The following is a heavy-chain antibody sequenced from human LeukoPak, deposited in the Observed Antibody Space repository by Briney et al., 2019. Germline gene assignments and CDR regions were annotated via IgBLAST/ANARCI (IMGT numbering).Heavy chain of an antibody. D-gene: IGHD4-17*01. Sequence: GGSLRLSCAASGFTFSSYGMHWVRQAPGKGLEWVAFIRYDGSNKYYADSGKGRFTISRDNSKNTLYLKMNSLRAEDTAVYYCVGGEGFYGDPGYFDYWGQGTLVTVSS. CDR3: VGGEGFYGDPGYFDY. CDR2: IRYDGSNK. CDR1: GFTFSSYG. J-gene: IGHJ4*02. V-gene: IGHV3-30*02.